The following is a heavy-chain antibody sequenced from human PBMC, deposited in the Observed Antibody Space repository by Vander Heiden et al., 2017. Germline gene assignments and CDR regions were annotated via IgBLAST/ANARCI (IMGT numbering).Heavy chain of an antibody. CDR2: IYYSGST. Sequence: QVQLQESGPGLVKPSETLSLTCTVSGGSISSYYWSWIRQPPGKGLEWIGYIYYSGSTNYNPSLKRRVTISGETSKNQFSLKRSSVTAADTAVYYWARRGSASYYPPYYYYYGMDVWGQGTTVTVSS. CDR1: GGSISSYY. D-gene: IGHD3-10*01. V-gene: IGHV4-59*08. CDR3: ARRGSASYYPPYYYYYGMDV. J-gene: IGHJ6*02.